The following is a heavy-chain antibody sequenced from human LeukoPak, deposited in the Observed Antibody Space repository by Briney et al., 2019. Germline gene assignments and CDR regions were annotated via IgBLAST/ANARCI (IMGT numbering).Heavy chain of an antibody. J-gene: IGHJ6*03. CDR3: ARQGADYFYYYVDV. D-gene: IGHD3-16*01. CDR1: GGSISSNSFY. CDR2: IYYSGST. Sequence: SETLSPTCSVSGGSISSNSFYWDWIRQPPGKGLEWIGSIYYSGSTFYSSSLESRVSLSVDMSKNQFSLKLTSVTAADTAVYYCARQGADYFYYYVDVWGEGTTVAVSS. V-gene: IGHV4-39*01.